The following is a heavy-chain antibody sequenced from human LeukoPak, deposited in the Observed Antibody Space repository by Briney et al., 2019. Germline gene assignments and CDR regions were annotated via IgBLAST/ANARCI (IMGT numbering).Heavy chain of an antibody. Sequence: GGSLRLSCAGSGFTFSSYAMHWVRQAPGKGLEYVSAISSNGGSTYYANSVKGRFTISRDNSKNTLYLQMGSLRSDDTAVYYCARGWKLRYFDWYDTSDAFDIWGQGTMVTVSS. V-gene: IGHV3-64*01. J-gene: IGHJ3*02. CDR2: ISSNGGST. D-gene: IGHD3-9*01. CDR1: GFTFSSYA. CDR3: ARGWKLRYFDWYDTSDAFDI.